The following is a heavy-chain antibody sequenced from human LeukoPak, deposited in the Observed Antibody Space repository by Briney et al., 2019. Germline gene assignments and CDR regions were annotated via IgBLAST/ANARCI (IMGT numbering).Heavy chain of an antibody. J-gene: IGHJ6*03. Sequence: GGSLRLSCAASGFTFSSYSINWVRQAPGKGLEWVSSISGSSSYIYYADSVKGRFTISRDNAKNSLYLQMNSLRAEDTAVYYCARYYDILTGYYDDYYYYYMDVWGKGTTVTVSS. CDR1: GFTFSSYS. D-gene: IGHD3-9*01. CDR2: ISGSSSYI. V-gene: IGHV3-21*01. CDR3: ARYYDILTGYYDDYYYYYMDV.